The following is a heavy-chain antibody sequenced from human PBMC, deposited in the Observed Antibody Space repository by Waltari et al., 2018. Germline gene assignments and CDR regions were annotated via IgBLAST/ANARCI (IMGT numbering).Heavy chain of an antibody. CDR3: ARATPTYFDSTGGFDF. CDR2: ISGSSGHT. CDR1: GYDFSSYG. V-gene: IGHV1-18*04. D-gene: IGHD3-22*01. J-gene: IGHJ4*02. Sequence: QVRLVQSGTEVKKPGASVRVSCKSSGYDFSSYGLTWVRQAPGQGLEWMGWISGSSGHTKFAQKLQDRVSLTTDESTTTAYLELRNLTSDDTASYFCARATPTYFDSTGGFDFWGQGTLVTVSS.